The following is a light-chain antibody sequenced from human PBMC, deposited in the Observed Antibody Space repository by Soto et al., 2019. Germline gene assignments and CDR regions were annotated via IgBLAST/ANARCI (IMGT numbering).Light chain of an antibody. CDR3: KQYNSYWT. J-gene: IGKJ1*01. Sequence: DIQMTQSPSTLSASVGDRVTITCRASQSISSWLAGYQQKPGKAPKLLIYKASNLESGAPSRFSGSGSGKELTLTISSLQPDDFATYYCKQYNSYWTFGQGPKVEIK. V-gene: IGKV1-5*03. CDR1: QSISSW. CDR2: KAS.